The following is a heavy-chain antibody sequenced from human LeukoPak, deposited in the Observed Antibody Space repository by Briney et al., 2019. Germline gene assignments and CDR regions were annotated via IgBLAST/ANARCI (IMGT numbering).Heavy chain of an antibody. CDR3: AREESGGYFDY. CDR2: INPSSTNT. D-gene: IGHD2-8*02. J-gene: IGHJ4*02. Sequence: ASVKVSCKASGYTFTSYYMHWVRQAPGQGLEWMGLINPSSTNTNYAQKFRGRVTMTRDTSTSTVYMDLSSLRSEDTAMYFCAREESGGYFDYWGQGTLVTVSS. CDR1: GYTFTSYY. V-gene: IGHV1-46*01.